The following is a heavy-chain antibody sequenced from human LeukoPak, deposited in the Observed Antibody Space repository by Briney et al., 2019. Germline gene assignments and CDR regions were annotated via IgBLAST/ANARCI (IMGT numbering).Heavy chain of an antibody. D-gene: IGHD2-2*01. V-gene: IGHV5-51*01. Sequence: GESLKISCKGSGYSLTSYWIGWVRQMPGRGLEWMGIIYPGDSDTRYSPSFQGQVTISADKSISTAYLQWSSLKASDTAMYYCARRAAVVVPAAMLPGAFDIWGQGTMVTVSS. CDR2: IYPGDSDT. CDR3: ARRAAVVVPAAMLPGAFDI. CDR1: GYSLTSYW. J-gene: IGHJ3*02.